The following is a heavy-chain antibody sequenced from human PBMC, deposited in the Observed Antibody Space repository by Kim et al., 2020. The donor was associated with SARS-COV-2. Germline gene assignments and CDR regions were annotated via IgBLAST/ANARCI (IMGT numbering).Heavy chain of an antibody. Sequence: ESVKGRFTISRDNSKNTLYLQMNSLRAEDTAVYYCVKCIKGISVTYRLDFWGQGTLVTVSS. D-gene: IGHD1-26*01. V-gene: IGHV3-23*01. CDR3: VKCIKGISVTYRLDF. J-gene: IGHJ4*02.